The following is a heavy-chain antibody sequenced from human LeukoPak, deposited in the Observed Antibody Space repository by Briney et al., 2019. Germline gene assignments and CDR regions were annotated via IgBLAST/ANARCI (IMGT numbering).Heavy chain of an antibody. CDR3: ARARGYGTLYYSYMDV. J-gene: IGHJ6*03. CDR2: IYYSRST. Sequence: SETLSLTCAVSGGSISSSTYSWGWIRQPPGRGLEWIGTIYYSRSTYYNPSLNSRVTIFVDTSKNQFSLRLSSVTAADTAVYYCARARGYGTLYYSYMDVWGKGTTVTVSS. D-gene: IGHD5-18*01. CDR1: GGSISSSTYS. V-gene: IGHV4-39*01.